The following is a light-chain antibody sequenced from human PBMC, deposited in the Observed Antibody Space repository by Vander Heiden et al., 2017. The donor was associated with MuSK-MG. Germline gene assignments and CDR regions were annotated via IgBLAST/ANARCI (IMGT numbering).Light chain of an antibody. CDR1: QSVSNY. V-gene: IGKV3-11*01. Sequence: ETVLTQSPATLSLSPGESATLSCRASQSVSNYLAWYQQRPGQAPRLLIHDASIRAAGIPDRFSGSGSGTDFTLTISSLEPEDFAVYYCQHRKNWSPGGSFAQGTKLEIK. CDR3: QHRKNWSPGGS. CDR2: DAS. J-gene: IGKJ2*01.